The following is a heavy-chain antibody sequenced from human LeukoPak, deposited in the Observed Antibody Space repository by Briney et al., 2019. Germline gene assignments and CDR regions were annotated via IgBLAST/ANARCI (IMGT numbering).Heavy chain of an antibody. V-gene: IGHV1-2*02. J-gene: IGHJ3*02. CDR1: GYTFTGYY. CDR2: INPNSGGT. Sequence: ASVKVSCKASGYTFTGYYMHWVRQAPGQGLEWMGWINPNSGGTNYARTFQGRVTMTRDTSISTAYMELSRLRSDDTALYYCATCSGLRCTSDAFEIWGQGTMVTVS. D-gene: IGHD2-8*01. CDR3: ATCSGLRCTSDAFEI.